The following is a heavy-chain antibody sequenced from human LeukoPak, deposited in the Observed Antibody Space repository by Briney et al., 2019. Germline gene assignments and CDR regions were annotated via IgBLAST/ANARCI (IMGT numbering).Heavy chain of an antibody. D-gene: IGHD6-13*01. CDR2: ISAYNGNT. V-gene: IGHV1-18*01. Sequence: ASVKVSCEASGYTFTSYGISWVRQAPGQGLEWMGWISAYNGNTNYAQKLQGRVTMTTDTSTSTAYMELRSLRSDDTAVYYCASRLAAAGTGGWFDPWGQGTLVTVSS. CDR3: ASRLAAAGTGGWFDP. J-gene: IGHJ5*02. CDR1: GYTFTSYG.